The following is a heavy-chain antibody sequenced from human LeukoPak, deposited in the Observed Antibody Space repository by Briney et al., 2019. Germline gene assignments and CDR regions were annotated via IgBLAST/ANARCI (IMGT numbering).Heavy chain of an antibody. V-gene: IGHV3-9*01. CDR2: ISWNSGSI. J-gene: IGHJ4*02. Sequence: GRSLTLSCAASGFTFDDYAMHWVRQAPGKGLEWVSGISWNSGSIGYADSVKGRFTISRDNAKNSLYLQMNSLRAEDTALYYCAKGRSLYYFDYWGQGTLVTVSS. CDR3: AKGRSLYYFDY. CDR1: GFTFDDYA.